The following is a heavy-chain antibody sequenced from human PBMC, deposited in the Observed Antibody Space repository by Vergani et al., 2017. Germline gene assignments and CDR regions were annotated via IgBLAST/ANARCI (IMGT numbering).Heavy chain of an antibody. J-gene: IGHJ4*02. CDR1: GYSFTSYW. CDR2: IYPGDSDT. D-gene: IGHD3-10*01. Sequence: EVQLVQSGAAVKKPGESLKISCKGSGYSFTSYWIGWVRPMPGKGLEWMGIIYPGDSDTRYSPSFQGQVTISADKSISTAYLQWSSRKASDTAMYYCARQGGFGELSETFDYWGQGTLVTVSS. CDR3: ARQGGFGELSETFDY. V-gene: IGHV5-51*01.